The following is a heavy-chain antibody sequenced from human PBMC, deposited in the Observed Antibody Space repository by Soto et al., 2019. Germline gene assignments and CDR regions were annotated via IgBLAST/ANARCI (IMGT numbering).Heavy chain of an antibody. J-gene: IGHJ6*02. CDR2: IWYDGSNK. V-gene: IGHV3-33*01. D-gene: IGHD6-13*01. Sequence: QVQLVESGGGVVQPGRSLRLSCAASGFTFSSYGMHWVRQAPGKGLEWVAVIWYDGSNKYYADSVKGRFTISRDNSKNTLYLQMNSLRAEDTAVNYCAREYGYSSSLWYYYGMDVWGQGTTVTVSS. CDR1: GFTFSSYG. CDR3: AREYGYSSSLWYYYGMDV.